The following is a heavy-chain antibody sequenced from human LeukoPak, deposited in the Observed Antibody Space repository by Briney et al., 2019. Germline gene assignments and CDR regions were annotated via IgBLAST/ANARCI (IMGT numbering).Heavy chain of an antibody. J-gene: IGHJ3*02. CDR3: AREAAFDI. CDR2: ISGIDSRT. Sequence: GGSLRLSCAASGFTFSTYAMTWVRQAPGKGLEWVSAISGIDSRTYYADSVKGRFTISRDNAKNSLYLQMNSLRAEDTAVYYCAREAAFDIWGQGTMVTVSS. CDR1: GFTFSTYA. V-gene: IGHV3-23*01.